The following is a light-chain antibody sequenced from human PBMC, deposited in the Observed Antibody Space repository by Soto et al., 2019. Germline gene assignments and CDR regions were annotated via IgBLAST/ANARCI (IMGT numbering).Light chain of an antibody. CDR3: QHYNSYSEA. CDR2: KAS. CDR1: QTISSW. J-gene: IGKJ1*01. Sequence: DIQMTQSPSTLSGSVGDRVTITCRASQTISSWLAWYQQKPGKAPKLQIYKASTLKSGVPSRFSGSGSGTEFTLTISSLQPDDFATYYCQHYNSYSEAFGQGTKVDLK. V-gene: IGKV1-5*03.